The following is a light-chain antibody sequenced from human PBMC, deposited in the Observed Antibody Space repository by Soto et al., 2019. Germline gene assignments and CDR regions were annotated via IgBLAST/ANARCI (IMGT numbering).Light chain of an antibody. V-gene: IGLV2-8*01. Sequence: QSALTQPPSASGSPGQSVTIPCTGTSSDVGGYDHVSWYQQHPGKAPKLMIYELTKRPAGVPDRFSGSKSGNMASLTVSGLQAEDEADYFCSSDAGNHNYVFGTGTKVTVL. CDR1: SSDVGGYDH. CDR3: SSDAGNHNYV. J-gene: IGLJ1*01. CDR2: ELT.